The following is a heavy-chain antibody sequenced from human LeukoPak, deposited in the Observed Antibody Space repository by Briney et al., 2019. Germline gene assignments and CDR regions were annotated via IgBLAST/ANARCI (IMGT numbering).Heavy chain of an antibody. CDR2: INPNSGGT. CDR1: GYTFTGYY. CDR3: ARAPSFGVVINYWYFDL. J-gene: IGHJ2*01. V-gene: IGHV1-2*02. Sequence: ASVKVSCKASGYTFTGYYMHCVRQAPGQGLEWMGWINPNSGGTNYAQKFQGRVTMTRDTSISTAYMELSRLRSDDTAVYYCARAPSFGVVINYWYFDLWGRGTLVTVSS. D-gene: IGHD3-3*01.